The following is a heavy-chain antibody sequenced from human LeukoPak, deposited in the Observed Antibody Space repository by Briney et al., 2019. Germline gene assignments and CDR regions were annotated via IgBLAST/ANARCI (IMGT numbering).Heavy chain of an antibody. J-gene: IGHJ4*02. D-gene: IGHD2-15*01. CDR2: ISAYNGNT. CDR3: ARDGEDLGYCSGGSCYSV. Sequence: ASVKVSCKASGYIFTNYGISWVRQAPGQGLEWMGWISAYNGNTNYAQKLQGRVTMTTDTSTSAAYMELRSLRSDDTAVYYCARDGEDLGYCSGGSCYSVWGQGTLVTVSS. V-gene: IGHV1-18*01. CDR1: GYIFTNYG.